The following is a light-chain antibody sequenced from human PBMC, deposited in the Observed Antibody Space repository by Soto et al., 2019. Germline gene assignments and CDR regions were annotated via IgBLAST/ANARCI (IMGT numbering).Light chain of an antibody. V-gene: IGLV2-14*03. CDR1: SSDVGGYNS. CDR2: DVA. J-gene: IGLJ1*01. Sequence: QSALTQPASVSGSPGQSITISCTGTSSDVGGYNSVSWYQQHPSKAPKLMIYDVANRPSGVSTRFSGSKSGNTASLTISGLQADAEADYYCSSYTTSTTLVFGTGTKVTVL. CDR3: SSYTTSTTLV.